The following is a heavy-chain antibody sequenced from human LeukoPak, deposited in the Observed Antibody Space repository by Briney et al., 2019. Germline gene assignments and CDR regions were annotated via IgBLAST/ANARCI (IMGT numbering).Heavy chain of an antibody. J-gene: IGHJ4*02. CDR2: INSDGSAT. CDR3: ARGNKWSFDS. D-gene: IGHD2-15*01. V-gene: IGHV3-74*01. Sequence: QPGGSLRLSCVASGFTLSTYWMHWVRQAPGKGLVWVSRINSDGSATSYADSVMVRFTISRDSAKNTLYLQMNSLRPEDTAAYYCARGNKWSFDSWGQGALVTVSS. CDR1: GFTLSTYW.